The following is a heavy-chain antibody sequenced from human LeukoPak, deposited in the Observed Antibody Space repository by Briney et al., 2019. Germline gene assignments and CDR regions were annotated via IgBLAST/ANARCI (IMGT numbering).Heavy chain of an antibody. CDR1: GGSISSYY. Sequence: SETLSLTCTVSGGSISSYYWSWIRQPPGKGLEWIGYIYYSGSTNYNPSLKSRVTISVDTSKNQFSLKLSSVTAADTAVYYCARHSKFSSGSYEYYFDYWGQGTLVTVSS. J-gene: IGHJ4*02. D-gene: IGHD1-26*01. CDR2: IYYSGST. V-gene: IGHV4-59*08. CDR3: ARHSKFSSGSYEYYFDY.